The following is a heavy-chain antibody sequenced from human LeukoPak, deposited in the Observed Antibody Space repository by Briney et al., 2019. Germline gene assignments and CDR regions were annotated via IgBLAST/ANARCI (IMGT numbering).Heavy chain of an antibody. Sequence: GGSLRLSCATSGFTFTDHWMSWVRQAPGKGLEWVAYITSSGDDVYYADSVKGRFTISRDNAKNALFLRMNSLRVEDTATYYCASDIVATSGDFWGQGTLVSVSS. CDR1: GFTFTDHW. D-gene: IGHD5-12*01. CDR2: ITSSGDDV. J-gene: IGHJ4*02. CDR3: ASDIVATSGDF. V-gene: IGHV3-11*01.